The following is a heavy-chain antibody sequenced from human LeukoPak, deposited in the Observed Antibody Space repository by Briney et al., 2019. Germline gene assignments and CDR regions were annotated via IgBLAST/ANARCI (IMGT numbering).Heavy chain of an antibody. J-gene: IGHJ6*02. CDR3: ASRAGYGMDV. CDR2: ISYDGSNK. Sequence: GASLRLSCAASGFTFSSYAMHWVRQAPGRGLEWVAVISYDGSNKYYADSVKGRFTISRDNSKNTLYLQMNSLRAEDTAVYYCASRAGYGMDVWGQGTTVTVSS. V-gene: IGHV3-30*04. CDR1: GFTFSSYA.